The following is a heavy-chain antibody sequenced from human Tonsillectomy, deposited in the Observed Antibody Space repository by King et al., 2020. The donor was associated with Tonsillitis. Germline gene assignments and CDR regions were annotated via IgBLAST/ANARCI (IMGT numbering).Heavy chain of an antibody. CDR2: IRSKSKSYAT. J-gene: IGHJ3*02. CDR3: TRRDYDDSGYYLDDAFDI. D-gene: IGHD3-22*01. V-gene: IGHV3-73*02. Sequence: VQLVESGGGLVQPGGSLKLSCAASGFTFSASAMHWVRQTPEKGLEWVGHIRSKSKSYATAYAASAKGRFTISRDDSQNTTYLQMNSLKTEDTAVYYCTRRDYDDSGYYLDDAFDIWGRGTLVTVPS. CDR1: GFTFSASA.